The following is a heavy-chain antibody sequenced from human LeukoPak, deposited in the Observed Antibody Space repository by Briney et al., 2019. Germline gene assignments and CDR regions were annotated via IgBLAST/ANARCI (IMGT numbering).Heavy chain of an antibody. J-gene: IGHJ4*02. D-gene: IGHD3-22*01. V-gene: IGHV4-38-2*02. CDR2: IYYSGST. Sequence: SETLSLTCTVSGYSISSAYYWGWIRQPPGRGLEWIGSIYYSGSTYYNPSLKSRVTISVDTSKNQFSLKVRSVTAADTAVYYCARERDFYDSSGSPSYWGQGTLVTVSS. CDR1: GYSISSAYY. CDR3: ARERDFYDSSGSPSY.